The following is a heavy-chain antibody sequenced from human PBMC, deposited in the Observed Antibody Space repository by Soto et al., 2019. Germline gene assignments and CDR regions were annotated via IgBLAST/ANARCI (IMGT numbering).Heavy chain of an antibody. J-gene: IGHJ4*02. Sequence: SETLSLTCTVSGGSISSYYWSWIRQPPGKGLEWIGYIYYSGSTNYNPSLKSRVTISVDTSKNQFSLKLSSVTAADTAVYYCARDEYYYDSSGSLGYYFDYWGQGTLVTVSS. CDR3: ARDEYYYDSSGSLGYYFDY. CDR2: IYYSGST. CDR1: GGSISSYY. V-gene: IGHV4-59*01. D-gene: IGHD3-22*01.